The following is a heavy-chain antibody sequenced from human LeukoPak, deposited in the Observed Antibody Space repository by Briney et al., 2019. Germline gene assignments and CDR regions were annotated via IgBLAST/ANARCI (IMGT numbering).Heavy chain of an antibody. CDR3: AKDRYPMVRGMMIAFDF. D-gene: IGHD3-10*01. Sequence: PGTSLRLSCAASGYTFSDYGMHWVRQAPGKGLEWVAVIIYDGSYKSYVDSARVRFTIFRDNSKDMLYLQMNSLRAEDTAIYYCAKDRYPMVRGMMIAFDFWGQGTRVTVSS. CDR1: GYTFSDYG. V-gene: IGHV3-30*18. J-gene: IGHJ4*02. CDR2: IIYDGSYK.